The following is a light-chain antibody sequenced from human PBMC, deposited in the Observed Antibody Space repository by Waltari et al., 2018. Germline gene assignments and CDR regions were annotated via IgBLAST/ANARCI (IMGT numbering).Light chain of an antibody. Sequence: EIVLTQSPGTLSLSPGERATLSCRASQSVSRTSAWYQQKPGQAPRLLIYDASTRATGIPDRCSGSGFGTDFSLTISRLEPEDVAVYYCQKYGTLPATFGQGTTVEIK. V-gene: IGKV3-20*01. CDR2: DAS. CDR1: QSVSRTS. CDR3: QKYGTLPAT. J-gene: IGKJ1*01.